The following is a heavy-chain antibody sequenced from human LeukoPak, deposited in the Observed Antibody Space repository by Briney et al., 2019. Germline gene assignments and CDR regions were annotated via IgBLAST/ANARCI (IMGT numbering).Heavy chain of an antibody. J-gene: IGHJ4*02. Sequence: PGGSLRLSCAASGFTFSSYAMSWVRQAPGKGLRWISFISSDSRTIYYADSVRGRFTISRDNAKNSLFLQMNTLSAEDTAVYYCARWNLGSDFWGQGTLVTVSS. CDR3: ARWNLGSDF. CDR2: ISSDSRTI. D-gene: IGHD1-1*01. V-gene: IGHV3-48*04. CDR1: GFTFSSYA.